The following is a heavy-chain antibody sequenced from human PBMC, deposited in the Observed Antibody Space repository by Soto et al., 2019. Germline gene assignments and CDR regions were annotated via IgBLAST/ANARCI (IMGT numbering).Heavy chain of an antibody. D-gene: IGHD5-12*01. Sequence: SETLSLTYTVSGGSISSSSYYWGWIRQPPGKGLEWIGSIYYSGSTYYNPSLKSRVTISVDTSKNQFSLKLSSVTAADTAVYYCARMRWLQFRIDYWGQGTLVTVSS. J-gene: IGHJ4*02. V-gene: IGHV4-39*01. CDR3: ARMRWLQFRIDY. CDR1: GGSISSSSYY. CDR2: IYYSGST.